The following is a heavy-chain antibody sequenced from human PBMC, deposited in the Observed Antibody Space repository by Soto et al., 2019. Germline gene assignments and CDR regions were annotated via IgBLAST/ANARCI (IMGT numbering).Heavy chain of an antibody. Sequence: SETRSRTCAVSGGSISSSNWWSWVRQPPGKGLEWSGEIYHSGSTNYNPSLKSRFTISVDKSNNQFSLKLSSVTAADTAVYYCARALRAAAGIYFDYWGQGTLVTVSS. CDR2: IYHSGST. CDR3: ARALRAAAGIYFDY. CDR1: GGSISSSNW. V-gene: IGHV4-4*02. D-gene: IGHD6-13*01. J-gene: IGHJ4*02.